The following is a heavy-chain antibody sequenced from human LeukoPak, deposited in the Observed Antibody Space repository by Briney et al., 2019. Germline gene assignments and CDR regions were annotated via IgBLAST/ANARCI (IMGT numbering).Heavy chain of an antibody. D-gene: IGHD3-10*01. Sequence: GGSLRLSCAASGFTFDDYTMHWVRQAPGKGLEWVSLISWDGGSTYYADSVKGRFTISRDNSKNSLYLQMNSLRTEDTALYYCAKDSMVRGNYYMDVWGKGTTVTISS. J-gene: IGHJ6*03. CDR3: AKDSMVRGNYYMDV. V-gene: IGHV3-43*01. CDR1: GFTFDDYT. CDR2: ISWDGGST.